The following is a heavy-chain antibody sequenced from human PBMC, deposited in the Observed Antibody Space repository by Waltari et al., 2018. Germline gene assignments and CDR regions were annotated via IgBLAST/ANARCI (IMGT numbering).Heavy chain of an antibody. Sequence: QVQLVQSGAEVQKPGASVKVSCKASGYTFTSSAMHWVRQAPGQRLEWMGWINAGNGNTKYSQKFQGRVTITRDTSASTAYMELSSLRSEDTAVYYCARSPLGIAVAGTFDYWGQGTLVTVSS. CDR3: ARSPLGIAVAGTFDY. CDR1: GYTFTSSA. CDR2: INAGNGNT. D-gene: IGHD6-19*01. J-gene: IGHJ4*02. V-gene: IGHV1-3*01.